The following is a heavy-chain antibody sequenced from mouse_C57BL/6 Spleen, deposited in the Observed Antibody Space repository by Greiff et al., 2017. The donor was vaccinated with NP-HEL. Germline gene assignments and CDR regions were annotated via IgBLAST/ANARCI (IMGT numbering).Heavy chain of an antibody. CDR2: ISYDGSN. Sequence: EVKLLESGPGLVKPSQSLSLTCSVTGYSITSGYYWNWIRQFPGNKLEWMGYISYDGSNNYNPSLKNRISITRYTSKNQFFLKWNSVTTEDTATYYCARCYCGSSHWYFDVWGTGTTVTVSS. CDR3: ARCYCGSSHWYFDV. CDR1: GYSITSGYY. D-gene: IGHD1-1*01. V-gene: IGHV3-6*01. J-gene: IGHJ1*03.